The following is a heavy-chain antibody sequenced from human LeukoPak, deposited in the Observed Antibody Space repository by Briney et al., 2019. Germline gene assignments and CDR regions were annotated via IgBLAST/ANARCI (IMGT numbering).Heavy chain of an antibody. CDR1: GGTFSSYA. Sequence: SVKVSCKASGGTFSSYAISWVRQAPGQGLEWMGRIIPILGIANYAQKFQGRVTITADKSTSTAYMELSSLRSGDTAVYYCARVTAMENFDYWGQGTLVTVSS. D-gene: IGHD5-18*01. CDR3: ARVTAMENFDY. CDR2: IIPILGIA. V-gene: IGHV1-69*04. J-gene: IGHJ4*02.